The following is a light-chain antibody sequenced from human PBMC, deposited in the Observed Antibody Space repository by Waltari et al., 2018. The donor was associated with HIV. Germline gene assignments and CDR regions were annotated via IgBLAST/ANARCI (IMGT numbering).Light chain of an antibody. CDR2: RND. V-gene: IGLV1-47*01. CDR3: AAYDDNLPGWM. Sequence: QSVLTQPPSASGTPGQRVTIPCSGSSSNIGSTSVFWYQQFPGTAPKVLIYRNDQRPSGVPDRFSASRSGTSASLVISGLRSEDEADYYCAAYDDNLPGWMFGGGTKLTAL. J-gene: IGLJ3*02. CDR1: SSNIGSTS.